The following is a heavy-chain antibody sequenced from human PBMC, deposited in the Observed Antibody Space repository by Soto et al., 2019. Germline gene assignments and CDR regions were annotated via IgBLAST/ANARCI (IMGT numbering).Heavy chain of an antibody. D-gene: IGHD3-10*01. V-gene: IGHV4-4*02. Sequence: SETLSLTCSVSGDSIINNKWWSWVRQPPGKGLEWIGEMHHSGSIHYNPSLESRGTISVDASENHFSLKLTSVTAADTGVYYCASSYGSGSGVFDYWGQGSSVTVSS. CDR2: MHHSGSI. CDR1: GDSIINNKW. CDR3: ASSYGSGSGVFDY. J-gene: IGHJ4*02.